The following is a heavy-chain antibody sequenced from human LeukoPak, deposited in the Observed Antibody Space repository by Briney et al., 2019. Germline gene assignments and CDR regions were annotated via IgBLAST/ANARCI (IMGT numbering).Heavy chain of an antibody. Sequence: GSPRLSCAASGFTFSAYNMIWGRRAPGEGLEWLLYISGSSSAIYYADSVQGRFTISRDNAKNSLSLQMSSLRVEDTAVYYCVRDRTLGVRDGFILAWGQGTLVTVSS. CDR1: GFTFSAYN. CDR3: VRDRTLGVRDGFILA. CDR2: ISGSSSAI. J-gene: IGHJ5*02. D-gene: IGHD5-24*01. V-gene: IGHV3-48*01.